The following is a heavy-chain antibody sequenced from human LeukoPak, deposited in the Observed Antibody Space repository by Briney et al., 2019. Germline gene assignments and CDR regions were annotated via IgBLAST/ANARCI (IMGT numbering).Heavy chain of an antibody. CDR2: INPSGGST. J-gene: IGHJ4*02. Sequence: GASVTVSFQASGYTFTNYYMHWVRQAPGKGLAWMGIINPSGGSTSYAQKFQGRVTMTRDTSTSTVYMELSSLRSEDTAVYYCAGDYYGSGPFDYWGQGTLVTVSS. D-gene: IGHD3-10*01. CDR1: GYTFTNYY. V-gene: IGHV1-46*01. CDR3: AGDYYGSGPFDY.